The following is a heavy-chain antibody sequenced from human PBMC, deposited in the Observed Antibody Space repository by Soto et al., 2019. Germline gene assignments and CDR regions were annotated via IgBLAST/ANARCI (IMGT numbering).Heavy chain of an antibody. V-gene: IGHV4-38-2*01. J-gene: IGHJ5*02. Sequence: SETLSLTCAVSGYSISSGYYWGWIRQPPGKGLEWIGSIYHSGSTYYNPSLKSRVTISVDTSKNQFSLKLSSVTAADTAVYYCARATDPLDGYLSWFDPWGQGTLVTVSS. CDR2: IYHSGST. D-gene: IGHD2-21*01. CDR1: GYSISSGYY. CDR3: ARATDPLDGYLSWFDP.